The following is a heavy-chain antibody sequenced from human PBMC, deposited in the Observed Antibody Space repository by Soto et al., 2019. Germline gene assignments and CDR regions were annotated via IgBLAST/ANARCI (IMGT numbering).Heavy chain of an antibody. CDR1: ADTNIVYP. CDR2: IIPIFGTA. Sequence: SSLKVSRNAAADTNIVYPISSMRQHPGQGIEWMGGIIPIFGTANYAEKFQGRVTITADESTSTAYMELSSLRSEERAVYFCARRGQTVYYYYGMGVWGQGTTVTVSS. V-gene: IGHV1-69*13. CDR3: ARRGQTVYYYYGMGV. J-gene: IGHJ6*02.